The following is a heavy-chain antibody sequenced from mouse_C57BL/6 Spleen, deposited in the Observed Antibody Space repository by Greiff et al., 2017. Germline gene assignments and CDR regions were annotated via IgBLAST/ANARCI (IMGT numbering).Heavy chain of an antibody. CDR2: ISSGSSTI. V-gene: IGHV5-17*01. D-gene: IGHD2-3*01. J-gene: IGHJ4*01. CDR1: GFTFSDSG. CDR3: AWEGYYDYAMDY. Sequence: EVQLVASGGGLVKPGGSLKLSCAASGFTFSDSGMHWVRQAPEKGLEWVAYISSGSSTIYYADTVKGRFTISRDNAKNTRCLQMTSLRTEDTAMYYCAWEGYYDYAMDYWGQGTSVTVSS.